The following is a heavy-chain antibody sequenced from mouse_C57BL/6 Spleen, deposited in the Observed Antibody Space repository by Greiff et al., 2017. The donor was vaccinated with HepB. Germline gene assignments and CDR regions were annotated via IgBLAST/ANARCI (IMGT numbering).Heavy chain of an antibody. CDR2: ISDGGSYT. V-gene: IGHV5-4*01. J-gene: IGHJ2*01. CDR3: ARDGTTVIDYFDY. Sequence: EVNVVESGGGLVKPGGSLKLSCAASGFTFSSYAMSWVRQTPEKRLEWVATISDGGSYTYYPDNVKGRFTISRDNAKNNLYLQMSHLKSEDTAMYYCARDGTTVIDYFDYWGQGTTLTVSS. CDR1: GFTFSSYA. D-gene: IGHD1-1*01.